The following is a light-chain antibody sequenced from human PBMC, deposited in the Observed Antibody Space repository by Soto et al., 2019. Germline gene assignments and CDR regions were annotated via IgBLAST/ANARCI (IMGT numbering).Light chain of an antibody. CDR2: GVS. CDR3: QHYNNLPLT. CDR1: QSVRSD. Sequence: EIVMTQSPATLSVSPGEGATLSCRASQSVRSDLDWYQHKPGLAPRLLIYGVSTRATGIPVRFSGSGSGTEFTLSISSLQSEDSAIYYCQHYNNLPLTFGGGTKVDIK. J-gene: IGKJ4*01. V-gene: IGKV3-15*01.